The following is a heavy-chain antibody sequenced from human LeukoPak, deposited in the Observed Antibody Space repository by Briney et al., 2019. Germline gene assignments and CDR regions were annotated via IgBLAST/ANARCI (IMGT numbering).Heavy chain of an antibody. CDR3: ARLLIYCSSTSCHFDY. J-gene: IGHJ4*02. CDR1: GASISSYY. D-gene: IGHD2-2*01. Sequence: SETLSLTCTVSGASISSYYWGWIRQPPGKGLEWIGSIYYSGITYYNPSLKSRVTISVETSNNQFSLKLSSVTAADTAMYYCARLLIYCSSTSCHFDYWGQGTLVTVSS. CDR2: IYYSGIT. V-gene: IGHV4-39*01.